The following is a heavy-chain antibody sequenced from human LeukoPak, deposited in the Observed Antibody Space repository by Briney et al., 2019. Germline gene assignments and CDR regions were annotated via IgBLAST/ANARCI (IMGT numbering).Heavy chain of an antibody. V-gene: IGHV3-21*01. CDR2: ISSSSSYI. D-gene: IGHD2-2*02. CDR3: ARGDIVVVPAAIDYYYYYMDV. J-gene: IGHJ6*03. Sequence: PGGSLRLSCAASGFTFSSYSMNWVRQAPGKGLEWVSSISSSSSYIYYADSAKGRFTVSRDNAKNSLYLQMNSLRAEDTAVYYCARGDIVVVPAAIDYYYYYMDVWGKGTTVTVSS. CDR1: GFTFSSYS.